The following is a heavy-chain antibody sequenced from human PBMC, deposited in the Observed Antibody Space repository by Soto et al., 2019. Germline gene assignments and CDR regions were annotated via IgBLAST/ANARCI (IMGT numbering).Heavy chain of an antibody. V-gene: IGHV3-74*01. J-gene: IGHJ5*01. CDR3: AKEGGYGDYAGENWFDS. CDR2: INSDGSHT. Sequence: EVQLVESGGGLVQPGGSLRLSCAASGFTFFAYWIHWVRQVPGKGLVWVSRINSDGSHTSYADSVRGRFTISRDNSKNTVYLQMNSLTAEDTGVYYCAKEGGYGDYAGENWFDSWGQGSLVTVSS. D-gene: IGHD4-17*01. CDR1: GFTFFAYW.